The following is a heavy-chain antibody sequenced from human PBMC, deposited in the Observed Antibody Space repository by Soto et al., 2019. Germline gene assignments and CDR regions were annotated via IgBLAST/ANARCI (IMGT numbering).Heavy chain of an antibody. CDR1: GFTFSSYA. Sequence: GGSLRLSCAASGFTFSSYAMSWVRQAPGKGLEWVSAISGSGGSTYYADSVKGRFTISRDNSKNTLYLQMNSLRAEDTAVYYCAKAFDFNMCREGSSSPFDYWGQGTLVTVSS. CDR3: AKAFDFNMCREGSSSPFDY. CDR2: ISGSGGST. D-gene: IGHD6-6*01. J-gene: IGHJ4*02. V-gene: IGHV3-23*01.